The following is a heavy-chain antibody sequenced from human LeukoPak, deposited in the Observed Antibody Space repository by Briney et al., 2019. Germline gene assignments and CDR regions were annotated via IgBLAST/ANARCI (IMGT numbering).Heavy chain of an antibody. CDR3: AREEYSGSYYFDY. J-gene: IGHJ4*02. Sequence: GGSLRLSCAASGFTFSSYSMNWVRQAPGKGLEWVSSISSSSSYIYYADSVKGRFTISRDNAKNSLYLQMNSLRAEDTAVYYCAREEYSGSYYFDYWGQETLVTVSS. D-gene: IGHD1-26*01. CDR2: ISSSSSYI. CDR1: GFTFSSYS. V-gene: IGHV3-21*01.